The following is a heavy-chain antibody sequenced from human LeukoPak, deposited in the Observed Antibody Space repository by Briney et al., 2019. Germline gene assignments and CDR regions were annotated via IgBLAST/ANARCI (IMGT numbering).Heavy chain of an antibody. J-gene: IGHJ4*02. CDR3: ARAGHIAAAVLDY. D-gene: IGHD6-13*01. Sequence: SVKVSCKASGGTFSSYAISWVRQAPGQGLEWMGGIIPIFGTANYAQKFQGRVTITADESTSTAYMELSSLRSEDTAVYYCARAGHIAAAVLDYWGQGTLVTVSS. CDR2: IIPIFGTA. CDR1: GGTFSSYA. V-gene: IGHV1-69*13.